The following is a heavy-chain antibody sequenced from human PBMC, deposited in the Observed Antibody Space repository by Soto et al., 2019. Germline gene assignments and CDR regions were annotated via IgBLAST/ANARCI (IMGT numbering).Heavy chain of an antibody. CDR3: AAGEASSRNLAPYYLDF. CDR1: GGSMRDYF. CDR2: IHYSGTT. Sequence: SETLSLTCTVSGGSMRDYFWTWIRQPPGKGLEWIGYIHYSGTTSFFPSYNPSLRSRVTISEDTSKNQFSLKLLSVTTADTAVYFXAAGEASSRNLAPYYLDFWGQGTLVTAPQ. J-gene: IGHJ4*02. V-gene: IGHV4-59*01. D-gene: IGHD6-13*01.